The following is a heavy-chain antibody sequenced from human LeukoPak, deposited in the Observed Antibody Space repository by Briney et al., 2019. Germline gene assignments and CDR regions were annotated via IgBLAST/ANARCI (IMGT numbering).Heavy chain of an antibody. D-gene: IGHD1-1*01. CDR2: INERGTDS. CDR1: GFTFSGHW. J-gene: IGHJ4*02. CDR3: VRDETLWTLDW. Sequence: PGGSLRLSCTASGFTFSGHWIHWVRQPPGMGLVWVSRINERGTDSMYAESVKGRFTISRDNAKNTVYLQMNSLRAEDTAVYYCVRDETLWTLDWWGRGTLVSVSS. V-gene: IGHV3-74*03.